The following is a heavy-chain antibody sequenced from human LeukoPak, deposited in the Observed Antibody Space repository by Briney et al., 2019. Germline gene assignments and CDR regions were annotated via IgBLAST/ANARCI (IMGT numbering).Heavy chain of an antibody. D-gene: IGHD5-24*01. J-gene: IGHJ4*02. CDR2: IIRIFGMT. V-gene: IGHV1-69*13. CDR1: GGTFSNYA. Sequence: SVKVSCKASGGTFSNYAISWVRQAPGQGLEWMGGIIRIFGMTNYAQKFQGRVTITADESTSTAYMELSSLRSEDTAVYYCARDSGDGFSNAPIDYWGQGTLVTVSS. CDR3: ARDSGDGFSNAPIDY.